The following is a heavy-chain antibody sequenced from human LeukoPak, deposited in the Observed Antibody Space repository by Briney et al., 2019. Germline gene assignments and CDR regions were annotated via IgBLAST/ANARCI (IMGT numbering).Heavy chain of an antibody. Sequence: GGSLRLSCAASGFTFSSYWMSWVRQAPGKGLKGVANIKQDGSEKYYVDSVKGRFTISRDNAKNSLYLQMNSLRAEDTAVYFCARGQTTVTNWGQGTLVTVSS. J-gene: IGHJ4*02. D-gene: IGHD4-17*01. CDR3: ARGQTTVTN. CDR1: GFTFSSYW. V-gene: IGHV3-7*03. CDR2: IKQDGSEK.